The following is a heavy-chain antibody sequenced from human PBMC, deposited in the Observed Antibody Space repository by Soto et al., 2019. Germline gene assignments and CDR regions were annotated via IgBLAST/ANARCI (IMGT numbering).Heavy chain of an antibody. D-gene: IGHD6-13*01. V-gene: IGHV1-3*01. CDR2: INAGNGNT. J-gene: IGHJ5*02. CDR1: GYTFTSYA. CDR3: ARAIAAAGSGFDP. Sequence: RASVKVSCKASGYTFTSYAMHWVRQAPGQRLEWMGWINAGNGNTKYSQKFQGRVTITRDTSASTAYMELSSLRSEDTAVYYCARAIAAAGSGFDPWGQGTLVTVSS.